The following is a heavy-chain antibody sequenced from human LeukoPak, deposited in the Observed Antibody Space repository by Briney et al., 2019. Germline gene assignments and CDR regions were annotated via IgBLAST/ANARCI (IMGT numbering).Heavy chain of an antibody. CDR2: ISSSGSTI. CDR1: GFTFSSYS. D-gene: IGHD5-12*01. J-gene: IGHJ5*02. V-gene: IGHV3-48*04. CDR3: ARHGVATKDNWFDP. Sequence: GGSLRLSCAASGFTFSSYSMNWVRQAPGKGLEWVSYISSSGSTIYYADSVKGRFTISRDNAKNSLYLQMNSLRAEDTVVYYCARHGVATKDNWFDPWGQGTLVTVSS.